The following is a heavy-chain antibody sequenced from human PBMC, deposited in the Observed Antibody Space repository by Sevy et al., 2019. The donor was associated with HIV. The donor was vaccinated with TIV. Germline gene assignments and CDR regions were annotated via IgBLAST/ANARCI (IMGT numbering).Heavy chain of an antibody. V-gene: IGHV3-48*01. CDR2: ISSTSNTI. Sequence: LSLTCAASGFTFSTYNMHWVRQAPGKGLEWVSYISSTSNTIYYADSVKGRFTISRDNADNSLYLQMKSLRAEDTALYYCARIGMITFGGAARGAFDIWGQGTMVTVSS. D-gene: IGHD3-16*01. CDR3: ARIGMITFGGAARGAFDI. CDR1: GFTFSTYN. J-gene: IGHJ3*02.